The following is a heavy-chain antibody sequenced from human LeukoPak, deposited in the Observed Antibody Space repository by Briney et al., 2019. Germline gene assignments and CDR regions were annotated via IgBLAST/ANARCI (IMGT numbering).Heavy chain of an antibody. V-gene: IGHV4-59*01. Sequence: SETLSLACSVSGASISAYYWSWIRQPPGKGLEWIGYIHYSGTINYNPSLMSRVTISVDSSKNQFSLRLSSVTAADTAVYFCARGHKGLEVWGQGATVTVSS. CDR3: ARGHKGLEV. CDR1: GASISAYY. CDR2: IHYSGTI. J-gene: IGHJ6*02.